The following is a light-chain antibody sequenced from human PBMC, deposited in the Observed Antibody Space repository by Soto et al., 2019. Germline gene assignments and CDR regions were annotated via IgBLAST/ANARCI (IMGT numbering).Light chain of an antibody. CDR2: EVG. V-gene: IGLV2-14*01. Sequence: QSALTQPASVSGSPGQSITISCTGTSSDVGAYNYVSWYQQHPGKAPKLVIYEVGYRPSGVSDRFSGSKSGNTASLTISGLQAEDEADYYCYSYGSSSTRVFGTGTKVTVL. CDR1: SSDVGAYNY. J-gene: IGLJ1*01. CDR3: YSYGSSSTRV.